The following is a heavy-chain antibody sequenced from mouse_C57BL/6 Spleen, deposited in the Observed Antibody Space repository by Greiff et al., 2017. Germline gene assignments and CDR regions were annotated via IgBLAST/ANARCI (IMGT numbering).Heavy chain of an antibody. CDR3: ARSITTVAAMDY. J-gene: IGHJ4*01. Sequence: EVKLQESGPELVKPGASVKMSCKASGYTFTDYNMHWVKQSHGKSLEWIGYINPNNGGTSYNQKFKGKATLTVNKSSSTAYMELRSLTSEDSAVYYCARSITTVAAMDYWGQGTSVTVSS. CDR2: INPNNGGT. D-gene: IGHD1-1*01. V-gene: IGHV1-22*01. CDR1: GYTFTDYN.